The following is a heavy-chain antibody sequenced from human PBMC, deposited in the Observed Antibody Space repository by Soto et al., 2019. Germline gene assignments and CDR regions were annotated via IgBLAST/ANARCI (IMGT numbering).Heavy chain of an antibody. CDR1: GYTFTSYA. CDR3: ARSHSTTPVAVAGPDYYFGL. V-gene: IGHV1-18*04. CDR2: ISGYNGNT. D-gene: IGHD6-19*01. J-gene: IGHJ4*02. Sequence: ASVKVSCKASGYTFTSYAITWVRQAPGQGLEWMGWISGYNGNTNYAQRFQGRVSITADESPNTAFMELTTLTAEDTAVYYCARSHSTTPVAVAGPDYYFGLWGRGTLVTVSS.